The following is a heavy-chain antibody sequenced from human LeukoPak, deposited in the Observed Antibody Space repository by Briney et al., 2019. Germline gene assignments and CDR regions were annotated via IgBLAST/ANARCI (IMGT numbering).Heavy chain of an antibody. CDR3: ARARGSYFPGWYFDL. CDR2: IYYSGNT. D-gene: IGHD1-26*01. Sequence: LSETLSLTRTVSGDSISYYYWSWIRQPPGKGLEWIGKIYYSGNTNYNPSLKSRVTISVDTSKNQFSLKLSSVTAADTAVYYCARARGSYFPGWYFDLWGRGTLVTVSS. J-gene: IGHJ2*01. CDR1: GDSISYYY. V-gene: IGHV4-59*01.